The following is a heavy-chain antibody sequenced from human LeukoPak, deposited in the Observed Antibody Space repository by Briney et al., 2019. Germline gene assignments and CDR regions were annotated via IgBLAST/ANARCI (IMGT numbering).Heavy chain of an antibody. Sequence: GGSLRLSCAASGFTFSDYYMSWIRQAPGKGLEWVSYISDSGSTIYYADSVKGRFTISRDNAKNSLYLQMNSLRAEDTAVYYCARVAWTGVATNFDYWGQGTLVTVSS. CDR3: ARVAWTGVATNFDY. D-gene: IGHD5-12*01. CDR2: ISDSGSTI. CDR1: GFTFSDYY. V-gene: IGHV3-11*04. J-gene: IGHJ4*02.